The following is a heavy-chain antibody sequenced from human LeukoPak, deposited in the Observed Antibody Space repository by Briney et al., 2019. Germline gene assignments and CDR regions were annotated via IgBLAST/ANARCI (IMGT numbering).Heavy chain of an antibody. CDR1: GFSFRHYA. Sequence: GGSLRLPCAASGFSFRHYAMSWVRQAPTRGLGWVSSLRGDDETFYADSVKGRFTLSRDDSRNTVFLHLNNLRVDDTAVYYCARASWISSADAVWWGQGTLVTVSS. J-gene: IGHJ4*02. D-gene: IGHD2-2*03. CDR3: ARASWISSADAVW. V-gene: IGHV3-23*01. CDR2: LRGDDET.